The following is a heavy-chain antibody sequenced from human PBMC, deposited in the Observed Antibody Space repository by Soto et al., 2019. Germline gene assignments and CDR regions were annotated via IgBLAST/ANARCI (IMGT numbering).Heavy chain of an antibody. D-gene: IGHD3-3*01. J-gene: IGHJ4*02. CDR1: GFTFSSYA. CDR3: ARVAHTYYDFWSGSPLFDY. V-gene: IGHV3-30-3*01. CDR2: ISYDGSNK. Sequence: PGGSLRLSCAASGFTFSSYAMHWVRQAPGKGLEWVAVISYDGSNKYYADSVKGRFTISRDNSKNTLYLQMNSLRAEDTAVYYCARVAHTYYDFWSGSPLFDYWGQGTLVTVSS.